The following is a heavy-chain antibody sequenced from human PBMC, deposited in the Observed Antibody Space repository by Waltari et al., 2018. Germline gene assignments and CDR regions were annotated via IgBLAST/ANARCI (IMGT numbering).Heavy chain of an antibody. D-gene: IGHD5-18*01. J-gene: IGHJ2*01. CDR3: ARGDPFDTRPDLGWYIDL. Sequence: EVHLVESGGGLVKPGGSLRLSCAASGFTFSAPAMTWVRQAPGKGLEWISSIVAGGDYMYYAASVRGRFIISRDNAKNSLFLQMSSLRAEDTAVYYCARGDPFDTRPDLGWYIDLWGRGTLVTVSS. V-gene: IGHV3-21*01. CDR2: IVAGGDYM. CDR1: GFTFSAPA.